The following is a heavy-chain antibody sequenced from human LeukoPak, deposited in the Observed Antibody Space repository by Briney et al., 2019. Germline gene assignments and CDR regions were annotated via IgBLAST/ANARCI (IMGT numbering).Heavy chain of an antibody. D-gene: IGHD2-2*01. CDR2: IIPIFGTA. Sequence: ASVKVSCKASGGTFISYAISWVRQAPGQGLEWMGGIIPIFGTANYAQKFQGRVTITADESTSTAYMELSSLRSEDTAVYYCARDHVVPAATSQHYYYYGMDVWGQGTTVTVSS. CDR1: GGTFISYA. V-gene: IGHV1-69*13. CDR3: ARDHVVPAATSQHYYYYGMDV. J-gene: IGHJ6*02.